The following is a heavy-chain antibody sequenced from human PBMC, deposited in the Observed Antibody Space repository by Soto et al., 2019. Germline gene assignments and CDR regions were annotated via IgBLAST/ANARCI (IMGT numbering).Heavy chain of an antibody. J-gene: IGHJ6*02. V-gene: IGHV1-18*01. CDR3: ARPTPSYYYYGMDV. D-gene: IGHD4-4*01. CDR1: GYPFTSYG. CDR2: ISAYNGNT. Sequence: QVQLVQSGAEVKKPGASVKVSCKASGYPFTSYGISWVRQAPGQCLEWMGRISAYNGNTNYAQKLQGRVTMTTDTSTSTAYMELRSLRSDDTAVYYCARPTPSYYYYGMDVWGQGTTVTVSS.